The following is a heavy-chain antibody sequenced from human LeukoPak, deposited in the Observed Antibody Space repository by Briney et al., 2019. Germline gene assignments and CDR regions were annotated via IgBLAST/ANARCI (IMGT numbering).Heavy chain of an antibody. D-gene: IGHD3-10*01. CDR3: ARGPSYYYGSGSYGYFDY. Sequence: GGSLRLSCAASGFTVSSNYMSWVRQAPGKGLEWVSVIYSGGSTYYADSVKGRFTISRDNSKNTLYLQINSLRAEDTAVYYCARGPSYYYGSGSYGYFDYWGQGTLVTVSS. V-gene: IGHV3-53*01. CDR2: IYSGGST. J-gene: IGHJ4*02. CDR1: GFTVSSNY.